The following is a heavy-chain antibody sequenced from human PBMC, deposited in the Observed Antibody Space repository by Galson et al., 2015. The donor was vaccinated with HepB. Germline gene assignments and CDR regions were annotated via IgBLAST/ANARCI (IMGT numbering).Heavy chain of an antibody. D-gene: IGHD5-18*01. J-gene: IGHJ5*01. Sequence: SLRLSCAASGFAFDTHAMSWVRPAPGRGLEWISGISGNGDSTFYADSVKGRFTVSSYNSNNMLYLQMNSMRAEDAGLYFCAKGYGLFDSWGQGILVTVSS. V-gene: IGHV3-23*01. CDR1: GFAFDTHA. CDR2: ISGNGDST. CDR3: AKGYGLFDS.